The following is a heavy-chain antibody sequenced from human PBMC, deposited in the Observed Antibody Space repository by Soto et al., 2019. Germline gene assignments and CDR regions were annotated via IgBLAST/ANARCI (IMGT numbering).Heavy chain of an antibody. J-gene: IGHJ4*02. Sequence: QVQLVESGGGVVQPGRSLRLSCAASGFTFSSYGMHWVRQAPGKGLEWVAVIWYDGSNKYYADSVKGRFTISRDNSKNTLYLQMNSLRAEDTVVYYCARDGKGDRYFDWLLYYFDYWGQGTLVTVSS. CDR3: ARDGKGDRYFDWLLYYFDY. V-gene: IGHV3-33*01. CDR2: IWYDGSNK. D-gene: IGHD3-9*01. CDR1: GFTFSSYG.